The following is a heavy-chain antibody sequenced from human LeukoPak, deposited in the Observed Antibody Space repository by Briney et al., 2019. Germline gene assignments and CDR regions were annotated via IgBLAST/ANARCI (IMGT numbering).Heavy chain of an antibody. CDR1: GGSISSYY. CDR2: IYYSGST. J-gene: IGHJ3*02. CDR3: ARDGVTDAFDI. D-gene: IGHD3-16*01. V-gene: IGHV4-59*01. Sequence: PSETLSLTCTVSGGSISSYYWSWIRQPPGKGLGWIGYIYYSGSTNYNPSLKSRVTISVDTSKNQFSLKLSSVTAADTAVYYCARDGVTDAFDIWGQGTTVTVSS.